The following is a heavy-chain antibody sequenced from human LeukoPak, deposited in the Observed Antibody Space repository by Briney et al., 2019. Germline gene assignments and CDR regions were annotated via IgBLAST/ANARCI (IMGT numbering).Heavy chain of an antibody. CDR2: INHSGST. Sequence: SETLSLTCAVYGGSFSGYYWSWIRQPPGKGLEWIGEINHSGSTNYNPSLKSRVTISVDTSKNQFSLKLSSVTAADTAVYYCARDQHYGSGSYYIYYYYGMDVWGKGTTVTVSS. CDR1: GGSFSGYY. J-gene: IGHJ6*04. V-gene: IGHV4-34*01. D-gene: IGHD3-10*01. CDR3: ARDQHYGSGSYYIYYYYGMDV.